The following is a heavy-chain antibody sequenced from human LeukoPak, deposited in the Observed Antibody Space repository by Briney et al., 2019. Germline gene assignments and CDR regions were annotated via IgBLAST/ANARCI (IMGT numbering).Heavy chain of an antibody. J-gene: IGHJ4*02. V-gene: IGHV4-34*01. D-gene: IGHD6-13*01. CDR1: GGSFSGYY. Sequence: SETLSLTCAVYGGSFSGYYWSWIRQPPGKGLEWIGSIYYSGSTYYNPSLKSRVTISVDTSKNQFSLKLSSVTAADTAVYYCARTPRSLYSSSWYGDYWGQGTLVTVSS. CDR2: IYYSGST. CDR3: ARTPRSLYSSSWYGDY.